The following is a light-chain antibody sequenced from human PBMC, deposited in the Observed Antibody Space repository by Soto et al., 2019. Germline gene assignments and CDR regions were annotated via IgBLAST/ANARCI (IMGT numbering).Light chain of an antibody. V-gene: IGKV1-8*01. CDR3: QQYYSYPRT. Sequence: AIRMTQSPSSFSASTGDRVTITCRASQGISSYLAWYQQKPGKAPKLLIYAASTVQSGVPSRFSGSGSWTDFTLTIICLQSEDFATYYRQQYYSYPRTFGQGTKVEIK. CDR2: AAS. J-gene: IGKJ1*01. CDR1: QGISSY.